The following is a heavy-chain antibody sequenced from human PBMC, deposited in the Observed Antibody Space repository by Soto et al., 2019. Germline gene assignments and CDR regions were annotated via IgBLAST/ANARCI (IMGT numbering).Heavy chain of an antibody. CDR2: IYYSGST. V-gene: IGHV4-59*01. CDR1: GGSLSGYY. CDR3: ARDCTNGVCYRGVDWFDP. D-gene: IGHD2-8*01. J-gene: IGHJ5*02. Sequence: SETLSLTCTVSGGSLSGYYWTWIRQPPGKGLEWIGYIYYSGSTNYNPSLKSRVTISVDTSKNQFSLKLSSVTAADTAVYYCARDCTNGVCYRGVDWFDPWGQGTLVTVSS.